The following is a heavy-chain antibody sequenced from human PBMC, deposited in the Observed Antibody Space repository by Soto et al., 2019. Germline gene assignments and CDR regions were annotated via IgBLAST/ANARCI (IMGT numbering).Heavy chain of an antibody. CDR2: IIPIFGTA. CDR1: GGTFSSYA. CDR3: ASSRGSGSYYYGMDV. Sequence: GASVKGSCKASGGTFSSYAISWVRQAPGQGLEWMGGIIPIFGTANYAQKFQGRVTITADESTSTAYMELSSLRSEDTAVYYCASSRGSGSYYYGMDVWGQGTTVTVSS. D-gene: IGHD3-10*01. V-gene: IGHV1-69*13. J-gene: IGHJ6*02.